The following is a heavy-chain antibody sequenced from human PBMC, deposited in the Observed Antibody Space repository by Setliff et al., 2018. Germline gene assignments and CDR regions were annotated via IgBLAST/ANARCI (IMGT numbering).Heavy chain of an antibody. V-gene: IGHV4-31*02. Sequence: PSETLSLTCTVSGGSISIGAYHGSWIRRHPGKGLEWIGSIYHSGSTYYNPSLKSRLTISVDTSKSQFSLYLSSVTAADTAVLYCARGGTGMGNGAGPFEYWGQGILVTVSS. D-gene: IGHD5-18*01. CDR1: GGSISIGAYH. CDR2: IYHSGST. J-gene: IGHJ4*02. CDR3: ARGGTGMGNGAGPFEY.